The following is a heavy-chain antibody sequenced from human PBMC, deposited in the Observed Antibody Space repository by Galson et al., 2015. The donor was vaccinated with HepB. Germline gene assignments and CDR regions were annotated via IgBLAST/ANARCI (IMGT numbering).Heavy chain of an antibody. CDR3: TRDYDILRD. J-gene: IGHJ4*02. CDR2: IRSKAYGGTT. V-gene: IGHV3-49*04. D-gene: IGHD3-9*01. Sequence: SLRLSCAASGFTFGDYAMSWVRQAPGKGLEWVGFIRSKAYGGTTEYAASVKGRFTISRDDSKSIAYLQMNSLKTEDTAVYYCTRDYDILRDWGQGTLVTVSS. CDR1: GFTFGDYA.